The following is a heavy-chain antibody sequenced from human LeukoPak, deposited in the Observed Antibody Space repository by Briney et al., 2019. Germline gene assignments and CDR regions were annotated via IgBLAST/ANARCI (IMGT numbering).Heavy chain of an antibody. V-gene: IGHV4-4*07. CDR3: ARGLVGTTGEQNWFDP. CDR1: GGSISSYY. CDR2: IHTSGNT. D-gene: IGHD1-26*01. Sequence: PSGTLSLTCSASGGSISSYYWSWIRQPAGKGLEWIGRIHTSGNTNYNPSLKSRVTISVDKSKIQFSLKLSSMTAADTAVYYCARGLVGTTGEQNWFDPWGQGTLVTVSS. J-gene: IGHJ5*02.